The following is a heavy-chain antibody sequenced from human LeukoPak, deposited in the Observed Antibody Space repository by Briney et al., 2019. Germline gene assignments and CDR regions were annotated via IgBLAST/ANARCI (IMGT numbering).Heavy chain of an antibody. CDR1: VFTFSSYV. V-gene: IGHV3-64D*06. D-gene: IGHD3-3*01. CDR2: ISGNGVTT. CDR3: VEVWIPVAGGFFD. Sequence: RGSLRLSRSASVFTFSSYVMRWVRQAPGKGLEYVSAISGNGVTTYYVHSAKGRFTISRDNSKNTLYLQMSSRRAEDTALYYCVEVWIPVAGGFFDWGQETLVIVSS. J-gene: IGHJ4*02.